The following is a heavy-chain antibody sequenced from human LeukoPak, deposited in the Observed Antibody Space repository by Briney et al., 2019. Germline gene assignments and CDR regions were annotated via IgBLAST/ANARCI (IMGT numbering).Heavy chain of an antibody. D-gene: IGHD1-26*01. J-gene: IGHJ5*02. CDR2: INPDGTTA. CDR3: ASKVGNSGHGWFHP. V-gene: IGHV3-74*01. Sequence: GGSLRLSCAASGFTFSTYWMHWVRQAPGKGLVWVSRINPDGTTAAYADSVKGRFTISRDNAKNTLYLQMNSLRAEDTALYYCASKVGNSGHGWFHPWGQGTLVIVSS. CDR1: GFTFSTYW.